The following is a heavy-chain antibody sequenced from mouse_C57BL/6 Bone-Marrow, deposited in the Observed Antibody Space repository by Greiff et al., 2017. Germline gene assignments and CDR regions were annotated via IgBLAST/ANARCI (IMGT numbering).Heavy chain of an antibody. Sequence: QVQLQQPGAELVKPGASVKLSCKASGYTFTSSWMHWVKQRPGEGLEWIGMIHPNSGSTNYHEKFKSKATLPVDKSSSTAYMKLSSLTSEDSAVYYCAREGAYSITWFAYWGQGTLVTVSA. V-gene: IGHV1-64*01. D-gene: IGHD2-5*01. CDR1: GYTFTSSW. CDR2: IHPNSGST. CDR3: AREGAYSITWFAY. J-gene: IGHJ3*01.